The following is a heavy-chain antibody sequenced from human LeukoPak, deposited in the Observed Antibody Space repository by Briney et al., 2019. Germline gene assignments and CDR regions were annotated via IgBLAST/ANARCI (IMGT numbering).Heavy chain of an antibody. J-gene: IGHJ3*02. CDR1: GFTFSNSW. Sequence: GGSLRLSCAASGFTFSNSWMSWVRQVPGKGLEWVANIKPDGGEKYYVDSVKGRFTISRDNVKNSLYLQMNSLRAEDTAVYYCARDRTNDYGHNVGAFDIWGQGTMVTVSS. CDR3: ARDRTNDYGHNVGAFDI. D-gene: IGHD4-17*01. V-gene: IGHV3-7*01. CDR2: IKPDGGEK.